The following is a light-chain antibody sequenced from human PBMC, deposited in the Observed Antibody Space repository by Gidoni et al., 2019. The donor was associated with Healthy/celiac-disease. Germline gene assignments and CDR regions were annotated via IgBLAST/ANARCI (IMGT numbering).Light chain of an antibody. CDR1: SSDVGGYNY. CDR2: EVS. V-gene: IGLV2-14*01. CDR3: SSYTSSSPVV. J-gene: IGLJ2*01. Sequence: QPALTQPASVSGSPGQSITISCTGTSSDVGGYNYVSWDQQHPGKAPKLMIYEVSNRPSGVSNRFSGSKSGNTASLTISGLQAEDEADYYCSSYTSSSPVVFGGGTKLTVL.